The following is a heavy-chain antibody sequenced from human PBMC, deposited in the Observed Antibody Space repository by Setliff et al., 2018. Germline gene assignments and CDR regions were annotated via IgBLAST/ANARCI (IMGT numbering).Heavy chain of an antibody. CDR2: INPGGLTS. CDR3: ARAGLAAAGRKGVSDH. Sequence: ASVKVSCKTSGYSFTSHYMHWVRQAPGQGLEWMGIINPGGLTSSSTQKFGGRVTMTRDTSTSTVYMELNSPTPDDTAVYYCARAGLAAAGRKGVSDHWGQGTLVTVSS. V-gene: IGHV1-46*01. CDR1: GYSFTSHY. J-gene: IGHJ4*02. D-gene: IGHD6-25*01.